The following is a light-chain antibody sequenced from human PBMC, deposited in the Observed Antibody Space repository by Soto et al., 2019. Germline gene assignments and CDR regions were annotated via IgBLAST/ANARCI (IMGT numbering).Light chain of an antibody. CDR3: CSYAGSYTLYV. Sequence: QSVLTRPRSLSGSHGQSVTISCTGTSSNVGGYNYVSWYQQHPGKAPKLMIYDVSKRPSGVPDRFSGSKSGNTASLTISGLQAEDEADYYCCSYAGSYTLYVFGSGTKVTVL. CDR2: DVS. V-gene: IGLV2-11*01. CDR1: SSNVGGYNY. J-gene: IGLJ1*01.